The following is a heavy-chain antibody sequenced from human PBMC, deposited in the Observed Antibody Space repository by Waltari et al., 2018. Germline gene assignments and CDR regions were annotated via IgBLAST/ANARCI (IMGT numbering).Heavy chain of an antibody. CDR1: GFTFRNYE. V-gene: IGHV3-48*03. CDR2: ISSGASTI. D-gene: IGHD1-26*01. CDR3: ARGEGGASEY. J-gene: IGHJ4*02. Sequence: EVQLVESGGGLVQPGGSLRLLCAASGFTFRNYEMNWVRQAPGKGLEWVSYISSGASTIFYADSVKGRFTISRDNAKNSVYLQMNSLRADDTAIYYCARGEGGASEYWGQGTLVTVSS.